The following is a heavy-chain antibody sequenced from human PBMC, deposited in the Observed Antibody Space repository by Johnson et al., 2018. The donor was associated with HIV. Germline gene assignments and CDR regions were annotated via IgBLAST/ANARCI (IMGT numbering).Heavy chain of an antibody. CDR3: ARVRLPDAFDI. CDR2: ISYDGSNK. CDR1: GFTFSSYG. V-gene: IGHV3-30*03. Sequence: QVQLVESGGGVVQPGRSLRLSCAASGFTFSSYGMHWVRQAPGKGLEWVAVISYDGSNKYYADSVKGRFTISRDNSKNTLYLQMNSLRAEDTALYDWARVRLPDAFDIWGQGTMVTVSS. J-gene: IGHJ3*02.